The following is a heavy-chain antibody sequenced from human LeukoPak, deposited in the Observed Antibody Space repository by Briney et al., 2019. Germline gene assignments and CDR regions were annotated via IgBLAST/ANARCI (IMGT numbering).Heavy chain of an antibody. D-gene: IGHD3-9*01. V-gene: IGHV1-2*02. CDR2: INPNSGGT. J-gene: IGHJ6*03. Sequence: ASVKVSCKASGYTFTGYYMHWVRQAPGQGLEWMGWINPNSGGTNYAQKFQGRVTITADKSTSTAYMELSSLRSEDTAVYYCAREYYDILTGYYQRPPLYYYYYMDVWGKGTTVTVSS. CDR3: AREYYDILTGYYQRPPLYYYYYMDV. CDR1: GYTFTGYY.